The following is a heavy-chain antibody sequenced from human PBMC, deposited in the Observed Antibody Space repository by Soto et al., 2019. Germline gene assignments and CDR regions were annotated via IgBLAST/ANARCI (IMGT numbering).Heavy chain of an antibody. Sequence: GGSLRLSCAASGFTFSDHYMDWVRQAPGKGLEWVGRTRNKANSYPTEYAASVKGRFTISRDESKNSLYLQMNSLKTEDTAVYYCARGGISRGRYYYYYGMDVWGQGTTVTVS. CDR2: TRNKANSYPT. J-gene: IGHJ6*02. CDR3: ARGGISRGRYYYYYGMDV. CDR1: GFTFSDHY. V-gene: IGHV3-72*01. D-gene: IGHD3-16*01.